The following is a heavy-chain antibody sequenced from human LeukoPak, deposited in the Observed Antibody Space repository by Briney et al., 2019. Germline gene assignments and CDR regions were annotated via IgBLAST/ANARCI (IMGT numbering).Heavy chain of an antibody. D-gene: IGHD3-10*01. Sequence: PSEPLSLPCTFSVASISSSGYGWGWFPKPPGKGLEWIGSLYYSGSTYYNPSLKSRVTISVDTSKNQFSLKLSSVTAADTAVYYCARHQDWFGEPEAFDYWGQGTLVTVSS. J-gene: IGHJ4*02. V-gene: IGHV4-39*01. CDR3: ARHQDWFGEPEAFDY. CDR2: LYYSGST. CDR1: VASISSSGYG.